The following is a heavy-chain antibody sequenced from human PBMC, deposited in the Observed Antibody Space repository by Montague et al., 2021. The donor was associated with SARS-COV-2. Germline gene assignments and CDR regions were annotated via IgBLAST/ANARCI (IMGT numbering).Heavy chain of an antibody. D-gene: IGHD4-11*01. V-gene: IGHV4-4*02. CDR1: GVSITSTNW. J-gene: IGHJ4*02. Sequence: SETLSLTCAVSGVSITSTNWWSLVRQPPGKGLEWIGEISYGGIATYNLSLKSRATISMDRSRNLFSLKLSSVTAADTAIYYCAGKVLTVPADYWGQGILVTVS. CDR2: ISYGGIA. CDR3: AGKVLTVPADY.